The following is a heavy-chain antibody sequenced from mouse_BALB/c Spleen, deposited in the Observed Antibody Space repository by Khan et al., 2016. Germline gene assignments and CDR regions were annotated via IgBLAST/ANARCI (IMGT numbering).Heavy chain of an antibody. V-gene: IGHV1S81*02. CDR3: ARIKKRVATYFDY. D-gene: IGHD1-1*01. CDR1: GYTFTSYW. CDR2: TNPTNGRT. Sequence: QVQLKESGAELVKAGASVKMSCKASGYTFTSYWMHWVKQRLGQGLEWFAETNPTNGRTYYNEKFKSKATLTVDKSSSTAYMLLSGPTSEDSAVYYSARIKKRVATYFDYWGQGTTLTVSS. J-gene: IGHJ2*01.